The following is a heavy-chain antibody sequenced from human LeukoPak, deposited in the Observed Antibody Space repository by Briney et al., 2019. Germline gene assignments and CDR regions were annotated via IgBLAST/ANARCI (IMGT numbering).Heavy chain of an antibody. CDR2: IYYSGST. CDR3: ARETNTYYYGSGSYSPYYYGMDV. Sequence: SETLSLTRTVSGGSISTYDWSWIRQPPGKGLEWIGYIYYSGSTNYNPSLKSRVTISVDTSKNQFSLKLSSVTAADTAVYYCARETNTYYYGSGSYSPYYYGMDVWGQGTTVTVSS. D-gene: IGHD3-10*01. V-gene: IGHV4-59*01. J-gene: IGHJ6*02. CDR1: GGSISTYD.